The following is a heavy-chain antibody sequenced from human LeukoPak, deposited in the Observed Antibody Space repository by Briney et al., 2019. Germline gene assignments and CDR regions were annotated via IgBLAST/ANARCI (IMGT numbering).Heavy chain of an antibody. D-gene: IGHD2-15*01. CDR1: GGTFSSYA. CDR2: IIPILGIA. CDR3: TSRSFRYCSGGSCFGNNWFDP. Sequence: SVKVSCKASGGTFSSYAISWVRQAPGQGLEWMGGIIPILGIANYTQKFQGRVTITADKSTSTAYMELSSLRSEDTAVYYRTSRSFRYCSGGSCFGNNWFDPWGQGTLVTVSS. V-gene: IGHV1-69*10. J-gene: IGHJ5*02.